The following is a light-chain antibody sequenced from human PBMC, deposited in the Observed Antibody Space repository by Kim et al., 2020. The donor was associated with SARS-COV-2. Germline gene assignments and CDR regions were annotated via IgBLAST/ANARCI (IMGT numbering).Light chain of an antibody. CDR3: QKCDSAPWT. V-gene: IGKV1-27*01. Sequence: GDRVTITCRASQDISNYLAWFQLKPGKAPKLLIYAASALQPRVPSRFSGSGSGTDFTLTVTSLQPEDVATYYCQKCDSAPWTFGQGTKV. J-gene: IGKJ1*01. CDR1: QDISNY. CDR2: AAS.